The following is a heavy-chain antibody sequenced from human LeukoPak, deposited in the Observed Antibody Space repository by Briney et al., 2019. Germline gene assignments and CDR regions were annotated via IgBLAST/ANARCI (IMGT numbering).Heavy chain of an antibody. D-gene: IGHD3-9*01. Sequence: GGSRWTSCAASGFTLSSKYMTWVRQAPDRGLEWVSIIFRSGTTYYADSVKGRFIISRDNSKNMVYLQMNSLRVDDAAVYYCARLDIGETDAFDIWGQGTLVTVSS. J-gene: IGHJ3*02. CDR2: IFRSGTT. CDR3: ARLDIGETDAFDI. V-gene: IGHV3-53*01. CDR1: GFTLSSKY.